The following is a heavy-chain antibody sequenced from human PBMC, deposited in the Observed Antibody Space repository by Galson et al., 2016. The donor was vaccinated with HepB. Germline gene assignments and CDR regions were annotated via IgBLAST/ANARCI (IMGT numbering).Heavy chain of an antibody. CDR1: GGSVSSSSYY. V-gene: IGHV4-39*01. J-gene: IGHJ4*02. D-gene: IGHD6-19*01. CDR2: SYYSGST. Sequence: ETLSLTCTVSGGSVSSSSYYWGWIRQPPGKGLEWIGSSYYSGSTYYNPSLKSRVTISVDMPKNQFYLKVSSVTAADTAVYYCARLSAPAGNYWGQGTPVTVSS. CDR3: ARLSAPAGNY.